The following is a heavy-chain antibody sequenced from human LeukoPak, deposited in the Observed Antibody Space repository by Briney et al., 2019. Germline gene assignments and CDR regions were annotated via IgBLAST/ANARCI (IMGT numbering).Heavy chain of an antibody. D-gene: IGHD6-19*01. V-gene: IGHV3-7*01. CDR3: ARDELAVAKKGFLDS. Sequence: PGGSLRLYCAASGFTFSSYWMSWFRQAPGKGLEWVANIKQDGSEKYYADSVKGRFTISRDNSKNTLYLQVNSLRAENTAVYYYARDELAVAKKGFLDSWGQGTLVTVSS. CDR1: GFTFSSYW. J-gene: IGHJ4*02. CDR2: IKQDGSEK.